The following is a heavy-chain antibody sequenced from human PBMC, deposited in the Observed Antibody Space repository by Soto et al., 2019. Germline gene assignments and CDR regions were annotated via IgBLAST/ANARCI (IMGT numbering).Heavy chain of an antibody. J-gene: IGHJ4*02. CDR2: MYDTGTT. D-gene: IGHD6-19*01. Sequence: SETLSLTCTVSGGSISSYFWSWIRQPPGKGLEWIGYMYDTGTTNYNPSLTSRVTMSVDTSKNQFSLKLRPVTAADTAVYYCARQQDSSGGYGFDYWGQGTLVTVSS. CDR3: ARQQDSSGGYGFDY. V-gene: IGHV4-59*08. CDR1: GGSISSYF.